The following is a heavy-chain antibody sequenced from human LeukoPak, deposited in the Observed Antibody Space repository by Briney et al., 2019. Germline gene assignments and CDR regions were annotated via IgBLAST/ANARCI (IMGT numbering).Heavy chain of an antibody. CDR2: ISAYNGNT. D-gene: IGHD3-22*01. CDR1: GYTFTSYG. V-gene: IGHV1-18*01. J-gene: IGHJ3*02. CDR3: ARCDGYYYDSSGYSVAFDI. Sequence: GASVKVSCKASGYTFTSYGISWVRQAPGQGLEWMGWISAYNGNTNYAQKLQGRVTMTTDTSTSTAYMELRSLRSDDTAVYYCARCDGYYYDSSGYSVAFDIWGQGTMVTVSS.